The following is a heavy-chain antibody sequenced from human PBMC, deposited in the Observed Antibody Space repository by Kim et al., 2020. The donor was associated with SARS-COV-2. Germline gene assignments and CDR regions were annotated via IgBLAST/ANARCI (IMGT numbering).Heavy chain of an antibody. CDR3: ARSAGPYDYYFDF. D-gene: IGHD3-16*01. V-gene: IGHV5-51*01. Sequence: SYSPSFHGQVTISADQSTTTAYLQWSSLKASDTAMYYCARSAGPYDYYFDFWGQGTLVTVSS. J-gene: IGHJ4*02.